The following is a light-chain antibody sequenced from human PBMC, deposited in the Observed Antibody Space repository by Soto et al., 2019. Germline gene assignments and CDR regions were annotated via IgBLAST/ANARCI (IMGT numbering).Light chain of an antibody. CDR2: DAS. Sequence: DIQMTPSPSTLSASVGDRVTITCRASQSISSWLAWYQQKPGKAPKLLIYDASSLESGVPSRFSGSGSGTEFTLTFSSLQPDEFATYYCQQYNSYSPTFGQGTKVEIK. V-gene: IGKV1-5*01. CDR3: QQYNSYSPT. J-gene: IGKJ1*01. CDR1: QSISSW.